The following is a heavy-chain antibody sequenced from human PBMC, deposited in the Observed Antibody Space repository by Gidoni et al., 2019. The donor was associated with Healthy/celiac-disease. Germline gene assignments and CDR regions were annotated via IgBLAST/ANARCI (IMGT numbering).Heavy chain of an antibody. CDR2: ISSSSSTI. CDR3: ARVFRGYFQH. CDR1: GFTFSRYS. Sequence: EVQLVESGGGLVQPGGSLRLSCEAYGFTFSRYSMNWVRQAPGKGLEWVSYISSSSSTIYYADSVKGRFTISRDNAKNSLYLQMNSLRAEDTAVYYCARVFRGYFQHWGQGTLVTVSS. V-gene: IGHV3-48*01. J-gene: IGHJ1*01. D-gene: IGHD3-9*01.